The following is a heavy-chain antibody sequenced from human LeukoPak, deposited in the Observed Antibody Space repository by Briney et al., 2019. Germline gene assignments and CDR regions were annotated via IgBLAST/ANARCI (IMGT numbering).Heavy chain of an antibody. CDR2: IYYSGST. CDR1: GGSFSGYY. Sequence: SETLSLTCAVYGGSFSGYYWSWIRQPPGKGLEWIGYIYYSGSTNYNPSLKSRVTISVDTSKDQFSLKLSSVTAADTAAYYCARQYCSGGSCYPNIFDPWGQGTLVTVSS. V-gene: IGHV4-59*08. D-gene: IGHD2-15*01. CDR3: ARQYCSGGSCYPNIFDP. J-gene: IGHJ5*02.